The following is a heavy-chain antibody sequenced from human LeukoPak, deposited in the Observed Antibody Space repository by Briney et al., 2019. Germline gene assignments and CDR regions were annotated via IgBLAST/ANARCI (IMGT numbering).Heavy chain of an antibody. J-gene: IGHJ4*02. CDR1: GFTFSSYS. D-gene: IGHD3-16*01. Sequence: GGSLRLSCAASGFTFSSYSMNWVRQAPGKGLEWVAYISSTSSTIYYADSVKGRFTISRDNAKNSLYLQMNSLRAEDTAVYHCASPLGFGGYRGQGTLVTVSS. CDR2: ISSTSSTI. CDR3: ASPLGFGGY. V-gene: IGHV3-48*01.